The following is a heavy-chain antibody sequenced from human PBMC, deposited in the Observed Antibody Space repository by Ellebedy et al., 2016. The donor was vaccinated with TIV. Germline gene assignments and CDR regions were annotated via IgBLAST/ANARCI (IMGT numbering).Heavy chain of an antibody. J-gene: IGHJ4*01. CDR3: ARGDSSGYLDYDY. CDR1: GFSLDTSGMS. Sequence: SGPTLVKPTQTLTLTCTFSGFSLDTSGMSVSWIRQPPGKALEWLARLDWDDDTYYSTSVKASLSISKDTSKNQVVLTMTNVDPADTATYYCARGDSSGYLDYDYWGRGTLVTVSS. CDR2: LDWDDDT. D-gene: IGHD3-22*01. V-gene: IGHV2-70*11.